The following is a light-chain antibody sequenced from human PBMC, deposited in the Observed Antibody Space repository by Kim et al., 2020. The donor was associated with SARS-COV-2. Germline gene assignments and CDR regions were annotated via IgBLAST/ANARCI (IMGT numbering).Light chain of an antibody. CDR2: QDT. V-gene: IGLV3-1*01. CDR3: QAWDSSVV. J-gene: IGLJ3*02. Sequence: VAATAERQPGLPGPADAWEDIFPCLYQQKPGQSPALVIYQDTKRPSGLPERFSGSNSGNTATLTISGTQAMDEADYYCQAWDSSVVFGGGTQLTVL. CDR1: AWEDIF.